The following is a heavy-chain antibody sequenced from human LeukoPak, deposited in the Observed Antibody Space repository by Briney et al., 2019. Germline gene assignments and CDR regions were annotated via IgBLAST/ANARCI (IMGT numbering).Heavy chain of an antibody. CDR2: IYYSGST. D-gene: IGHD6-19*01. V-gene: IGHV4-59*01. CDR1: GGSISSYY. Sequence: KPSETLSLTCTVSGGSISSYYWSWIRQPPGKGLGGVGFIYYSGSTNYNPSLKSRVTISVDTSKNQFSLKLSSVTAADTAVYYCARDRSSGWYGKYYFDYWGQGTLVTVSS. CDR3: ARDRSSGWYGKYYFDY. J-gene: IGHJ4*02.